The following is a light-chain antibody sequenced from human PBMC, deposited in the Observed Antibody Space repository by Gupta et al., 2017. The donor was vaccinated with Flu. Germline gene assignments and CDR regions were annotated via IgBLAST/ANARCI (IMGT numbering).Light chain of an antibody. Sequence: PATLSLSPGERATLSCRATQGIGNYLAWYQQRAGQAPRLLIYDATNRATGVPARFSGNGSGTDFTLTITNLEPEDFAVYYCHQRVNWPISFGRGTKVEI. V-gene: IGKV3-11*01. J-gene: IGKJ1*01. CDR2: DAT. CDR3: HQRVNWPIS. CDR1: QGIGNY.